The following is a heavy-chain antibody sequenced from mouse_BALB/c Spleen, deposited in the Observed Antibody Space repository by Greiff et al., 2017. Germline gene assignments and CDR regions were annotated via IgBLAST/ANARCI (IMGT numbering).Heavy chain of an antibody. J-gene: IGHJ4*01. CDR2: ISDGGSYT. CDR1: GFTFSDYY. Sequence: EVKLVESGGGLVKPGGSLKLSCAASGFTFSDYYMSWVRQTPEKRLEWVATISDGGSYTYYPDSVKGRFTISRDNAKNNLYLQMSSLKSEDTAMYYCARGVTTDYYAMDYWGQGTSVTVSS. V-gene: IGHV5-4*02. D-gene: IGHD2-1*01. CDR3: ARGVTTDYYAMDY.